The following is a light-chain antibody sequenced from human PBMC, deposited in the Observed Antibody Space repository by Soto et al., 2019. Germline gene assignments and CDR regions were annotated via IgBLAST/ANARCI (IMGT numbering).Light chain of an antibody. CDR3: GLFTSSAAWV. Sequence: QSVLTQPPSVSGSPGQSVTISCTITSSDVGDYEHVSWYQLAPGTAPKLLISDAINRPSGVPDRFSGSKSGNTPSLTISGLQPEDEADYYCGLFTSSAAWVFGGGTQLTVL. V-gene: IGLV2-18*01. CDR1: SSDVGDYEH. CDR2: DAI. J-gene: IGLJ3*02.